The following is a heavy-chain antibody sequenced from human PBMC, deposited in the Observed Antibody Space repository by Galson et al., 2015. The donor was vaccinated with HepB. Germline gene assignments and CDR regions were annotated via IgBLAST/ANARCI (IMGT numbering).Heavy chain of an antibody. CDR3: ARGRFRRGPYNWFDP. CDR2: INHSGST. D-gene: IGHD3-10*01. CDR1: GGSFSGYY. Sequence: TLSLTCAVYGGSFSGYYWSWIRQPPGKGLEWIGEINHSGSTNYNPSLKSRVTISVDTSKNQFSLKLSSVTAADTAVYYCARGRFRRGPYNWFDPWGQGTLVTVSS. V-gene: IGHV4-34*01. J-gene: IGHJ5*02.